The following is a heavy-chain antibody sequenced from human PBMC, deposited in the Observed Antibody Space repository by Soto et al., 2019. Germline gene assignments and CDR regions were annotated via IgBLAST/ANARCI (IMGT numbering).Heavy chain of an antibody. CDR2: ISGSGGST. V-gene: IGHV3-23*01. D-gene: IGHD3-3*01. CDR3: AKAHDFWSGYINWDY. J-gene: IGHJ4*02. CDR1: GFTFSSYA. Sequence: EVQLLESGGGLVQPGGSLRLSCAASGFTFSSYAMSWVRQAPGKGLGWVSAISGSGGSTYYADSVKGRFTISRDNSKNTLYLQMNSLRAEDTAVYYCAKAHDFWSGYINWDYWGQGTLVTVSS.